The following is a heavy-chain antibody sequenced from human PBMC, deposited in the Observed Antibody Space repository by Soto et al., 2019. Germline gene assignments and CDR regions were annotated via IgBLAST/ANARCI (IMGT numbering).Heavy chain of an antibody. D-gene: IGHD3-10*01. J-gene: IGHJ4*02. Sequence: GGSLRLSCAASGFTFSSYGMHWVRQAPGKGLEWVAVISYDGSNKYYADSVKGRFTISRDNSKNTLYLQMNSLRAEDTAVYYCAKEGERYYYGSGSAYFDYWGQGTLVTVS. V-gene: IGHV3-30*18. CDR3: AKEGERYYYGSGSAYFDY. CDR2: ISYDGSNK. CDR1: GFTFSSYG.